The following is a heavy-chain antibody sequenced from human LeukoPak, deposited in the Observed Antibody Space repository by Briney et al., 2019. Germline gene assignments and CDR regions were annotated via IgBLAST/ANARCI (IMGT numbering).Heavy chain of an antibody. Sequence: ASVKVSCKVSGYTLTELSMHWVRQAPGKGLEWMEGFDPEDGETIYAQKFQGRVTMTEDTSTDTAYMELSSLRSEDTAVYYCATGVNTMVRGIHIDYWGQGTLVTVSS. V-gene: IGHV1-24*01. CDR1: GYTLTELS. CDR2: FDPEDGET. J-gene: IGHJ4*02. CDR3: ATGVNTMVRGIHIDY. D-gene: IGHD3-10*01.